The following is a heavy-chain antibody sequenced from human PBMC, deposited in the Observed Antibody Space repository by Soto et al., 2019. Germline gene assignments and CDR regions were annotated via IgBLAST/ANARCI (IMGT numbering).Heavy chain of an antibody. D-gene: IGHD2-15*01. Sequence: GESLKSSCKGSGYSFTSYWIGWVRQMPVKGLEWMGIIYPGDSDTRYSPSFQGQVTISADKSISTAYLQWSSLKASDTAMYYCARSGEYCSGGGCYYYYGMDVWGQGTTVTVSS. CDR1: GYSFTSYW. V-gene: IGHV5-51*01. CDR2: IYPGDSDT. J-gene: IGHJ6*02. CDR3: ARSGEYCSGGGCYYYYGMDV.